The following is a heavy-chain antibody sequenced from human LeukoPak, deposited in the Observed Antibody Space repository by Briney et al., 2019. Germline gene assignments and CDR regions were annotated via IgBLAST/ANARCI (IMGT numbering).Heavy chain of an antibody. CDR1: GYTFASYG. CDR2: ISAYNGNT. J-gene: IGHJ4*02. Sequence: ASVKVSCKASGYTFASYGISWVRQAPGQGLEWMGWISAYNGNTNYAQKLQGRVTMTTDTSTSTAYMELRSLRSDDTAVYYCARVVRGVIITPGDYWGQGTLVTVSS. CDR3: ARVVRGVIITPGDY. V-gene: IGHV1-18*01. D-gene: IGHD3-10*01.